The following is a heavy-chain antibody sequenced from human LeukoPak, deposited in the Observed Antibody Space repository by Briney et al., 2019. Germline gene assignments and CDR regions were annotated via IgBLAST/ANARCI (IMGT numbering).Heavy chain of an antibody. J-gene: IGHJ4*02. CDR2: IYYSGST. CDR3: ARVYVSSWHRSSYFDY. CDR1: GGSISSYY. Sequence: SETLSLTCTVSGGSISSYYWSWIRQPPGKGLEWIGYIYYSGSTNYNPSLKSRVTISVDTSKNQFSLKLSSVTAADTAVYYCARVYVSSWHRSSYFDYWGQGTLVTVSS. D-gene: IGHD6-13*01. V-gene: IGHV4-59*01.